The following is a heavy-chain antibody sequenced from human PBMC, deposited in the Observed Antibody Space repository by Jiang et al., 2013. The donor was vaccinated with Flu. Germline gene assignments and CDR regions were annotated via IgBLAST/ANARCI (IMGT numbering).Heavy chain of an antibody. CDR1: GGSISSSSYY. J-gene: IGHJ3*02. CDR3: AAPLDIVATDDAFDI. CDR2: IYYSGST. D-gene: IGHD5-12*01. Sequence: LLKPSETLSLTCTVSGGSISSSSYYWGWIRQPPGKGLEWIGSIYYSGSTYYNPSLKSRVTISVDTSKNQFSLKLSSVTAADTAVYYCAAPLDIVATDDAFDIWGQGTMVTVSS. V-gene: IGHV4-39*01.